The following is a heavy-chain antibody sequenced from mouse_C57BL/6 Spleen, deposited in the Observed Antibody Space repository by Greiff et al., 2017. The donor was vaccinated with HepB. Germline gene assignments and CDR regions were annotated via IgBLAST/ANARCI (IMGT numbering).Heavy chain of an antibody. CDR1: GYTFTSYW. CDR2: IYPGNSDT. D-gene: IGHD1-1*01. J-gene: IGHJ2*01. Sequence: EVQLQQSGTVLARPGASVKMSCKTSGYTFTSYWMHWVKQRPGQGLEWIGAIYPGNSDTSYNQKFKGKAKLTAVTSASTAYMELSSLTNEDSAVYYCTRTDGSSLYYFDYWGQGTTLTVSS. V-gene: IGHV1-5*01. CDR3: TRTDGSSLYYFDY.